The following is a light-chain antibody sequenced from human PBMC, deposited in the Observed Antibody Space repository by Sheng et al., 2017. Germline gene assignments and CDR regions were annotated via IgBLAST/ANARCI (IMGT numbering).Light chain of an antibody. CDR1: QSVSRN. CDR2: GAS. J-gene: IGKJ4*01. V-gene: IGKV3-15*01. Sequence: EIVMTQSPATLSVSPGERATLSCRASQSVSRNLGWFQQKPGQPPRLLIYGASTRATGIPARFSGSGSGTEFTLTISSLQSEDFAIYYCQQFNNWPRTFGGGTKVEIK. CDR3: QQFNNWPRT.